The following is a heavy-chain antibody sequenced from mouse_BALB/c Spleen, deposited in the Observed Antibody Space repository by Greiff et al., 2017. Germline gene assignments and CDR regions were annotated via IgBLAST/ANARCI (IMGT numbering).Heavy chain of an antibody. CDR1: CYAFSSYW. CDR2: IYPGDGDT. J-gene: IGHJ2*01. CDR3: ARSRGDY. V-gene: IGHV1-80*01. Sequence: VKLQESGAELVRPGSSVKISCKASCYAFSSYWMNWVKQRPGQGLEWIGQIYPGDGDTNYNGKFKGKATLTADKSSSTAYMQRSSLTSEDSAVYFCARSRGDYWGQGTTLTVSS.